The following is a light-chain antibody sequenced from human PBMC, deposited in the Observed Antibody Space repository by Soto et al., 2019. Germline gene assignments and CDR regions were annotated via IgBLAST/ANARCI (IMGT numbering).Light chain of an antibody. J-gene: IGLJ3*02. CDR1: SSDVGGYNY. Sequence: QSALTQPPSASGSPGQSVTISCTGTSSDVGGYNYVSWYQQHPGKAPKLMIYEVSKRPSGVPDRLSGSKSGNTASLTVSGLQAEDEADYYCSSYVVSNHNWVFGGGTKVTVL. CDR2: EVS. V-gene: IGLV2-8*01. CDR3: SSYVVSNHNWV.